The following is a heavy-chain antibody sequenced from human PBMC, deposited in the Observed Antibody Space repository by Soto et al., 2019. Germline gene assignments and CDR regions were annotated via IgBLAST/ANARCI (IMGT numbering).Heavy chain of an antibody. CDR2: IYYSGST. CDR3: ASLSPGRYQLYFFDN. V-gene: IGHV4-59*08. Sequence: PSETLSLTCTVSGGSISSYYWSWIRQPPGKGLEWIGYIYYSGSTNYNPSLKSRLTISVDTSKSQLSLKLASVTAADTAVYYCASLSPGRYQLYFFDNWGQGTLVTVSS. D-gene: IGHD2-2*01. J-gene: IGHJ4*02. CDR1: GGSISSYY.